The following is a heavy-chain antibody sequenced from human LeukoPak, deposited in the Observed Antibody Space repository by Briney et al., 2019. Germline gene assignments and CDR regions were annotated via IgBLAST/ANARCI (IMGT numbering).Heavy chain of an antibody. V-gene: IGHV4-39*01. CDR3: ARHTGVTIPALYYFDY. CDR1: GGSISSSTYY. J-gene: IGHJ4*02. D-gene: IGHD4-17*01. CDR2: MYYSGST. Sequence: SETLSLTCTVSGGSISSSTYYWGWIRQPPGTGLEWIGSMYYSGSTYSNPSLKSRVTISVDTSKNQFSLKLSSVTAAGTAVYYCARHTGVTIPALYYFDYWGQGTLVTVSS.